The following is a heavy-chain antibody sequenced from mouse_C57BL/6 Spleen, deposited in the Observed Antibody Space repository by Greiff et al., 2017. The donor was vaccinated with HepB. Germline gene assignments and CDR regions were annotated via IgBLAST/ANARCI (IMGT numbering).Heavy chain of an antibody. J-gene: IGHJ4*01. V-gene: IGHV10-3*01. CDR3: VRVYDYDGYYAMDY. CDR1: GFTFNTYA. D-gene: IGHD2-4*01. CDR2: IRSKSSNYAT. Sequence: DAGGGLMQPKGSLTLSCAASGFTFNTYAMHWVRQAPGKGLEWVARIRSKSSNYATYYADSVKDRFTISRDDSQSMLYLQMNNLKTEDTAMYYCVRVYDYDGYYAMDYWGQGTSVTVSS.